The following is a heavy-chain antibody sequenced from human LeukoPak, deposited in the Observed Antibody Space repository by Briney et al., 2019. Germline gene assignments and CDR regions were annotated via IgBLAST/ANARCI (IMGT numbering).Heavy chain of an antibody. CDR2: ITWNSGTI. Sequence: GGSLRLSCAASGFTLDDYAMHWVRQGPGKGLEWVSGITWNSGTIGYADSVKGRFTISRDNAKNSLYLQMNSLRAEDTALYYCAKDVTGTGAFDIWGQGTMVTVSS. CDR1: GFTLDDYA. CDR3: AKDVTGTGAFDI. J-gene: IGHJ3*02. V-gene: IGHV3-9*01. D-gene: IGHD1-7*01.